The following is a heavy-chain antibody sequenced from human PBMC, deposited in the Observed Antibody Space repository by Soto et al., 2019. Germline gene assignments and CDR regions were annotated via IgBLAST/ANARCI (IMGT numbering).Heavy chain of an antibody. CDR2: IYHSGST. CDR3: ARYRDGLDV. V-gene: IGHV4-30-2*01. D-gene: IGHD3-10*01. Sequence: QLQLQESGSGLVKPSQTLSLTCAVSGGSISSGGYSWSWIRQPPGKGLEWIGYIYHSGSTSYHPSLKSRLPISVDSSKNQFSLKLSSVTAADTAVYYCARYRDGLDVWGQGTTVTVSS. CDR1: GGSISSGGYS. J-gene: IGHJ6*02.